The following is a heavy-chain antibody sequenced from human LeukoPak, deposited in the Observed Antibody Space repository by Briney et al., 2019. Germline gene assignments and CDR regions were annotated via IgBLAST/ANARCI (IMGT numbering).Heavy chain of an antibody. V-gene: IGHV1-18*01. CDR3: ARGLSYYDFWSGYYRVGTNWFDP. J-gene: IGHJ5*02. Sequence: GASVKVSCKASGYTFTSYGISWVRQAPGQGLEWMGWISAYNGNTNYAQKLQGRVTMTTDTSTSTAYMELRSPRSDDTAVYYRARGLSYYDFWSGYYRVGTNWFDPWGQGTLVTVSS. CDR2: ISAYNGNT. D-gene: IGHD3-3*01. CDR1: GYTFTSYG.